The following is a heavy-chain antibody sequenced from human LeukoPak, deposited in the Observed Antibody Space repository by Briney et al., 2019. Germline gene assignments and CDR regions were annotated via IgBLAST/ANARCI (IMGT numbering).Heavy chain of an antibody. CDR2: ISIYSGNT. Sequence: ASVKVSCKASGYTFTSHGLSWARQAPGQGLEWMGWISIYSGNTNYAQKFQDRISMTTDTSTSTAYMELRSLKSDDTAVYCCAREELSYCSSTSCYGSPSWFDPWGQGTLVTVSS. D-gene: IGHD2-2*01. J-gene: IGHJ5*02. V-gene: IGHV1-18*01. CDR3: AREELSYCSSTSCYGSPSWFDP. CDR1: GYTFTSHG.